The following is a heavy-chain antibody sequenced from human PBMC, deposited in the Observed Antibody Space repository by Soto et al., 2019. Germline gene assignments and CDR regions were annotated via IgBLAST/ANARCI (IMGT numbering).Heavy chain of an antibody. V-gene: IGHV4-4*07. D-gene: IGHD2-15*01. CDR1: GGSISSYY. CDR2: IYTSGST. CDR3: ARDGDGYSNYYYYGMDV. J-gene: IGHJ6*02. Sequence: SETLSLTCTVSGGSISSYYWSWIRQPAGKGLEWIGRIYTSGSTNYNPSLKSRVTMPVDTSKNQFSLKLSSVTAADTAVYYCARDGDGYSNYYYYGMDVWGQGTTVTISS.